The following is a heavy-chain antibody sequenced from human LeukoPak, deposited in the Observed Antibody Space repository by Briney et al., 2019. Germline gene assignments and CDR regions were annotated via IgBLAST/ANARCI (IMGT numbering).Heavy chain of an antibody. CDR2: LYSGSST. J-gene: IGHJ2*01. Sequence: PGGSLRLSCEGSGFSVSTKYMNWVRQAPGKGLEWVSILYSGSSTYYTDSVKGRFTVPRDDSKNTLYLHMNSLGVEDTAVYYCARVGDHYHWYLDVWGRGTLVTVSS. CDR1: GFSVSTKY. D-gene: IGHD3-10*01. V-gene: IGHV3-53*01. CDR3: ARVGDHYHWYLDV.